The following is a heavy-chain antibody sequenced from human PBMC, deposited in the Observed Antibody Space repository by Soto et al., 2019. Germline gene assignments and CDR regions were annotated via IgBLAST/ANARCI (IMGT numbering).Heavy chain of an antibody. V-gene: IGHV1-58*01. Sequence: SVKVSCKASGFTFTSSAVQWVRQARGQRLEWVGWIVVGSGNTNYAQKFQERVTITRDMSTSTAYMELSSLRSEDTAVYYCAAILGYCSGGSCYNWFDPWGQGTLVTVSS. D-gene: IGHD2-15*01. CDR3: AAILGYCSGGSCYNWFDP. CDR2: IVVGSGNT. CDR1: GFTFTSSA. J-gene: IGHJ5*02.